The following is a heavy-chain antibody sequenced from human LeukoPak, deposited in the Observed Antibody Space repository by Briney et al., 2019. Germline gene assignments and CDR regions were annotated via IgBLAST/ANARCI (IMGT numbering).Heavy chain of an antibody. Sequence: GRSLRLSCAASGFTLSIYAMHWVRPAPDKGLGWVAVISYDGSNKYYADSVKGRFTISRDNSKNTLYLQMNSLRAEDTAVYYCARDLTSGTLFDYWGQGTLVTVSS. J-gene: IGHJ4*02. CDR1: GFTLSIYA. CDR2: ISYDGSNK. D-gene: IGHD1-26*01. V-gene: IGHV3-30-3*01. CDR3: ARDLTSGTLFDY.